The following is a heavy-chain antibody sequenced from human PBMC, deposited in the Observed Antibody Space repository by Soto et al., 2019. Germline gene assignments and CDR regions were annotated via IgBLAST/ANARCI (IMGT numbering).Heavy chain of an antibody. D-gene: IGHD3-22*01. CDR3: ARGYDSSGCGHDY. CDR2: ISYDGSNK. V-gene: IGHV3-30-3*01. CDR1: GFTFSSYA. J-gene: IGHJ4*02. Sequence: QVQLVESGGGVVQPGRSLRLSCAASGFTFSSYAMHWVRQAPGKGLEWVAVISYDGSNKYYADSVKGRFTISRDNSKNTLYLQMNSLRAEDMAVYYCARGYDSSGCGHDYWGQGTLVTVSS.